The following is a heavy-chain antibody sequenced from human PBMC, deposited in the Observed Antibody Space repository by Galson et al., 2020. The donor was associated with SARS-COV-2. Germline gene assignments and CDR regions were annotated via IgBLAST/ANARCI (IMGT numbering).Heavy chain of an antibody. D-gene: IGHD3-3*02. V-gene: IGHV1-18*01. Sequence: ASVKVSCKASGYTFTTYGINWVRQAPGQGLEWMGWISPYNGNTNYTHTLQGRVTLTTDTSTSTAYLELRGLRSDDTAVYYCARDKAYLVLAVGPTTVDYWGRGTLVTVSS. CDR2: ISPYNGNT. J-gene: IGHJ4*02. CDR3: ARDKAYLVLAVGPTTVDY. CDR1: GYTFTTYG.